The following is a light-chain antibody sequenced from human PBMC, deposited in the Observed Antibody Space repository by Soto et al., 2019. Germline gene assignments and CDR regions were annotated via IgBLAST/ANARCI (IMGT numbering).Light chain of an antibody. V-gene: IGKV1-5*01. Sequence: DIQMTHSPSSLSASVGDIVTITCGASQSISNWLAWYQQKPGKAPKLLIYDASSLESGVPSRFSGSGSGTEFTPTISSLQPDDFATYYCQQYNSYSWTFGQGTKVDIK. CDR2: DAS. J-gene: IGKJ1*01. CDR3: QQYNSYSWT. CDR1: QSISNW.